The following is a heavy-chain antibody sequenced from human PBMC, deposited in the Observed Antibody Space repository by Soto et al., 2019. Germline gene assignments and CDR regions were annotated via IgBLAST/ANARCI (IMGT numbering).Heavy chain of an antibody. CDR1: GCTFVSID. V-gene: IGHV1-8*01. J-gene: IGHJ6*03. D-gene: IGHD2-2*01. CDR2: MNPNSGNS. Sequence: ASVKVSCKAAGCTFVSIDMNSVPQDTGQGLEWMGWMNPNSGNSGYAQKFQGRVTMTRSTSITSAYMELSSLRSEDTAVYYCARVLRYCSSTSCQKPYYYYMEVWGKGTTVTV. CDR3: ARVLRYCSSTSCQKPYYYYMEV.